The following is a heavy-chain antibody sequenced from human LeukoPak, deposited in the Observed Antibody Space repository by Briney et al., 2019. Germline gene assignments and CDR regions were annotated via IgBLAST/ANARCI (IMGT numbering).Heavy chain of an antibody. CDR2: IKQDENAR. J-gene: IGHJ2*01. Sequence: GGSLRLSCAASGFPFSVYWMSWVRQAPGKGLEGVANIKQDENARYYVDSVRGRFTISRDNAKSSVSLQMNSLRVDDTAVYYCARDSGLRAFDLWGRGTLVTVSS. CDR1: GFPFSVYW. V-gene: IGHV3-7*04. D-gene: IGHD3-10*01. CDR3: ARDSGLRAFDL.